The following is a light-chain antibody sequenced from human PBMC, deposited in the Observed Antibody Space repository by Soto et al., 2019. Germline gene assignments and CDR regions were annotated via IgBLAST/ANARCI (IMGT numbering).Light chain of an antibody. Sequence: QSALTQPRSVSGSPGQSVTISCTGTSSDVGGYNYVSWYQQHPGKAPKLMIYDVSKRPSGVPDRFSGSKSGNTASLTLSGLQAEDEADYYCCSYAGSYTFVVFGGGTKVTVL. CDR1: SSDVGGYNY. J-gene: IGLJ2*01. CDR2: DVS. V-gene: IGLV2-11*01. CDR3: CSYAGSYTFVV.